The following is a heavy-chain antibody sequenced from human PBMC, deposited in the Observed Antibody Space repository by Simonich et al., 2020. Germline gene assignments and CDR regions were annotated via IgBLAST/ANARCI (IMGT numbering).Heavy chain of an antibody. D-gene: IGHD2-15*01. J-gene: IGHJ4*02. V-gene: IGHV3-33*01. CDR1: GFTFSSYG. Sequence: QVQLVESGGGVVQPGRSLRLSCAASGFTFSSYGMHWVRQAPGKGLEWVPVIWYDGSNKYYADSVKGRFTISRDNSKNTLYLQMNSLRAEDTAVYYCARDRYCSGGSCYYFDYWGQGTLVTVSS. CDR3: ARDRYCSGGSCYYFDY. CDR2: IWYDGSNK.